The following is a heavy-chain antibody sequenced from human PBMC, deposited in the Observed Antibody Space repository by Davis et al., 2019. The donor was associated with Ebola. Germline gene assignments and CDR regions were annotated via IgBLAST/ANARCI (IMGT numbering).Heavy chain of an antibody. CDR2: IIPILGIA. CDR1: GGTFSSYA. CDR3: ARGRTVAGTSYYYGMDV. Sequence: SVKVSCKASGGTFSSYAISWVRQAPGQGLEWMGRIIPILGIANYAQKFQGRVTITADKSTSTAYMELSSLRSEDTAVYYCARGRTVAGTSYYYGMDVWGQGTTVTVSS. V-gene: IGHV1-69*04. J-gene: IGHJ6*02. D-gene: IGHD6-19*01.